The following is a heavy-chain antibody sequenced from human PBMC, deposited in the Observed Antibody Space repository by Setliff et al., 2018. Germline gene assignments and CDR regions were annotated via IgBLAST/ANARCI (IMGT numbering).Heavy chain of an antibody. CDR2: INHSGRT. Sequence: SETLSLTCAVYGGSFSAYYWSWVRQPPGKGLEWIGEINHSGRTTYNPSLKSRVTTSVDTSKNQFSLKLNSVTAADTAVYFCARFGPLDLTGDWAFDSWGQGTLVTVSS. D-gene: IGHD7-27*01. CDR3: ARFGPLDLTGDWAFDS. J-gene: IGHJ4*02. V-gene: IGHV4-34*01. CDR1: GGSFSAYY.